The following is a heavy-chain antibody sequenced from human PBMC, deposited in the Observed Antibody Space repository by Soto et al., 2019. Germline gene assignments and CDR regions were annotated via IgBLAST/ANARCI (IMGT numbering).Heavy chain of an antibody. CDR3: VRSNIYYYYGMDV. CDR1: GGSISSSSYY. CDR2: IYYSGST. Sequence: SETLSLTCTVSGGSISSSSYYWGWIRQPPGKGLEWIGSIYYSGSTYYNPSLKSRVTISVDTSKNQFSLKLSSVTAADTAVYYCVRSNIYYYYGMDVWGQGTTVTVS. V-gene: IGHV4-39*01. D-gene: IGHD3-10*01. J-gene: IGHJ6*02.